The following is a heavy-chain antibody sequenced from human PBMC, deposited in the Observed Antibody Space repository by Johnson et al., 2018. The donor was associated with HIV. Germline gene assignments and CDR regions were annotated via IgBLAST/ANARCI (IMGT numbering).Heavy chain of an antibody. CDR2: ISWDGGST. CDR1: GFTFSSYA. Sequence: VQLVESGGGLVQPGGSLRLSCAASGFTFSSYAMSWVRQAPGKGLEWVSAISWDGGSTYYADSVQGRFTISRDNSKHSLYLQMNSLRTEDTALYYCAKGIMITFGGVIVKPHAFDIWGQGTMVTVSS. J-gene: IGHJ3*02. CDR3: AKGIMITFGGVIVKPHAFDI. D-gene: IGHD3-16*02. V-gene: IGHV3-43*02.